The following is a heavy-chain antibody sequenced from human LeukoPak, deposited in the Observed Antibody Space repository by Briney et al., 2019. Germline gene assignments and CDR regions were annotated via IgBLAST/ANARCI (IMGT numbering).Heavy chain of an antibody. D-gene: IGHD2-15*01. V-gene: IGHV4-34*01. CDR2: INHSGST. Sequence: SETLSLTCTVSGGSISSYYWSWIRQPPGKGLEWIGEINHSGSTNYNPSLKSRVTISVDTSKNQFSLKLSSVTAADTAVYYCARRRYCSGGSCYSYYYYYYYMDVWGKGTTVTISS. J-gene: IGHJ6*03. CDR1: GGSISSYY. CDR3: ARRRYCSGGSCYSYYYYYYYMDV.